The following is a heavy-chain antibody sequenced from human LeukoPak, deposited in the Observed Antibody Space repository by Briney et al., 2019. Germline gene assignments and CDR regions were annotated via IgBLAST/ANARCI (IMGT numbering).Heavy chain of an antibody. CDR2: ISGSGGST. CDR1: GFTLSSYA. D-gene: IGHD6-13*01. J-gene: IGHJ5*02. Sequence: GGSLRLSCAASGFTLSSYAMSWVRQAPGKGLEWVSAISGSGGSTYYADSVKGRFTISRDNSKNTLYLQMNSLRAEDTAVYYCARDGSMMGAGAGTSWWFDPWGQGTLVTVSA. CDR3: ARDGSMMGAGAGTSWWFDP. V-gene: IGHV3-23*01.